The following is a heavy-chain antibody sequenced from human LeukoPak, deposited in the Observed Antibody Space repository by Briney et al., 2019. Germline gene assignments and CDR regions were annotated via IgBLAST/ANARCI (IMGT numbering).Heavy chain of an antibody. CDR3: AREDPQTTVPEGMDV. V-gene: IGHV4-59*01. CDR1: GGSISYYY. Sequence: PSETLSLTCTVSGGSISYYYWSWIRQSPGKGLEWIGYIYYSGTTNYNLSLKSRVTISVDTSKYQFSLQLRSVTAADTAVYYCAREDPQTTVPEGMDVWGQGTTVTVSS. CDR2: IYYSGTT. J-gene: IGHJ6*02. D-gene: IGHD4-17*01.